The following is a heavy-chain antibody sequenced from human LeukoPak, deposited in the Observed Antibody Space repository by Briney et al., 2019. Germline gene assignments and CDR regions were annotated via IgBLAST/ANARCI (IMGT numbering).Heavy chain of an antibody. J-gene: IGHJ5*01. Sequence: PGGSLRLSCAASGFTFNIYAMSWVRQAPGKGLEWVASISSRGELTFYADSVKGRFTIFRDNFNNILYLQMSSLRAEDTAIYYCAKDRPNYYGSEGHYYRRDGDSWGQGTLVTVSS. V-gene: IGHV3-23*01. CDR1: GFTFNIYA. CDR2: ISSRGELT. D-gene: IGHD3-22*01. CDR3: AKDRPNYYGSEGHYYRRDGDS.